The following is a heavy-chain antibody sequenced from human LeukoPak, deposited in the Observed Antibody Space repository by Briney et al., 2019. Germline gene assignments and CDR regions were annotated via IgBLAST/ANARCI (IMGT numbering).Heavy chain of an antibody. CDR1: GGSISSYY. J-gene: IGHJ5*02. Sequence: SETLSLTCTASGGSISSYYWSWIRQPPGKGLEWIGYIYYSGSTNYNPSLKSRVTISVDTSKNQFSLKLSSVTAADTAVYYCARGRVDIVATAWFDPWGQGTLVTVSS. V-gene: IGHV4-59*08. CDR3: ARGRVDIVATAWFDP. D-gene: IGHD5-12*01. CDR2: IYYSGST.